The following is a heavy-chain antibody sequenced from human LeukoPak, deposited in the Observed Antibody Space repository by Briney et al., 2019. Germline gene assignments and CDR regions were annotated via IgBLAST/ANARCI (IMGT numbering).Heavy chain of an antibody. Sequence: ASVKVSCKASGYTFTSYYMHWVRQAPGQGLEWMGWISAYNGNTNYAQKLQGRVTMTTDTSTSTAYMELRSLRSDDTAVYYCARETKYDFWSGYYQNWFDPWGQGTLVTVSS. J-gene: IGHJ5*02. CDR2: ISAYNGNT. CDR3: ARETKYDFWSGYYQNWFDP. D-gene: IGHD3-3*01. CDR1: GYTFTSYY. V-gene: IGHV1-18*04.